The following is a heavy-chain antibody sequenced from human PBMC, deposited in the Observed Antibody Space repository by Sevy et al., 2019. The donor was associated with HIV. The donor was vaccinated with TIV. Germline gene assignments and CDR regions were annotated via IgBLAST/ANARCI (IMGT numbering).Heavy chain of an antibody. CDR1: GFTFSNAW. J-gene: IGHJ4*02. D-gene: IGHD3-22*01. V-gene: IGHV3-15*01. CDR2: IKSKTDGGTT. Sequence: GGSLRLSCAASGFTFSNAWMSWVRQAPGKGLEWVGRIKSKTDGGTTDYAAPVKGRFTISRDDSKNTLYLQMNSPKTEDTAVYYCTTENYADYYDSSGYTHCFDYWGQGTLVTVSS. CDR3: TTENYADYYDSSGYTHCFDY.